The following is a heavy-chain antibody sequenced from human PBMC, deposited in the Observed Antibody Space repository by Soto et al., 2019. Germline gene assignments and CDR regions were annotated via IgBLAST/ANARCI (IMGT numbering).Heavy chain of an antibody. V-gene: IGHV3-30*18. CDR3: AKVLTSGWTTDAFDI. CDR1: GFTFSNYG. Sequence: SLRLSCATSGFTFSNYGMHWVRQAPGKGLEWVAVVSYDGSNKYHADSVKGRFTISRDNSKNTLYLQMNSLRAEDTAVYYCAKVLTSGWTTDAFDIWGQGTMVTVSS. D-gene: IGHD6-19*01. CDR2: VSYDGSNK. J-gene: IGHJ3*02.